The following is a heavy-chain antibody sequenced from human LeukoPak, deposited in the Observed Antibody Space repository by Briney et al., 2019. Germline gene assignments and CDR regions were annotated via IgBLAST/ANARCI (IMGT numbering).Heavy chain of an antibody. Sequence: ASVTVSCKASVGTFISYAISWVRQAPGQGLEWMGRIIPIFGTANYAQKFQGRVTITADKSTSTAYMELSSLRSEDTAVYYCARADEYYYDSSGYLTHFQHWGQGTLVTVSS. J-gene: IGHJ1*01. CDR3: ARADEYYYDSSGYLTHFQH. D-gene: IGHD3-22*01. V-gene: IGHV1-69*06. CDR2: IIPIFGTA. CDR1: VGTFISYA.